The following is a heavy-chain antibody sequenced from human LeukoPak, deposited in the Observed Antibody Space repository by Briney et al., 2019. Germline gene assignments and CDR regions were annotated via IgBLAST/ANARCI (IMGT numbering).Heavy chain of an antibody. V-gene: IGHV3-30*18. CDR2: ISYDGSNK. CDR3: AKDWSTYYYYYGMDV. J-gene: IGHJ6*02. Sequence: QPGRSLRLSCAASGFTFSSYGMHWVRQAPGKGLEWVAVISYDGSNKYYADSVKGRFTISRDNSKNTLYLQMNSLRAEDTAVYYCAKDWSTYYYYYGMDVWGQGTTVTVSS. CDR1: GFTFSSYG.